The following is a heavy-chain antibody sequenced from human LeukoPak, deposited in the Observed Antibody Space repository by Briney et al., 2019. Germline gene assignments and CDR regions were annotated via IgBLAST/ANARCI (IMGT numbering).Heavy chain of an antibody. CDR1: GGSISSGDYY. D-gene: IGHD3-10*01. J-gene: IGHJ4*02. CDR3: ARGVTMVRGVFWYFDY. V-gene: IGHV4-30-4*01. Sequence: SETLSLTCTVSGGSISSGDYYWSWIRQPPGKGLEWIGYIYYSGSTYYNPSLKSRVTISVDTSKNQFSLKLSSVTAADTAVYYCARGVTMVRGVFWYFDYWGQGTLVTVSS. CDR2: IYYSGST.